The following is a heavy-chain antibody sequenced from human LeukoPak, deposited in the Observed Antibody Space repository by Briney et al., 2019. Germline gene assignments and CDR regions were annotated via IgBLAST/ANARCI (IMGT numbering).Heavy chain of an antibody. D-gene: IGHD3-3*01. CDR1: GFTFSSYW. CDR3: ARGPPDFWSGYSLDY. J-gene: IGHJ4*02. V-gene: IGHV3-74*01. Sequence: PGGSLRLSCAASGFTFSSYWMHWVRQAPGKGLVWVSRINSDGSSTGYADSVKGRFTISRDNAKNTLYLQMNSLRAEDTAVYYCARGPPDFWSGYSLDYWGQGTLVTVSS. CDR2: INSDGSST.